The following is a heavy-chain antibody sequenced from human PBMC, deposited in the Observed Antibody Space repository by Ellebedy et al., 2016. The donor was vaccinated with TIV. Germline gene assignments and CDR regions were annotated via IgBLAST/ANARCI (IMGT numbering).Heavy chain of an antibody. CDR3: AREPQYSSGWYEYYFDY. CDR2: IKQDGSEK. Sequence: GESLKISCAASGFTFSSYWMSWVRQAPGKGLEWVANIKQDGSEKYYVDSVKGRFTISRDNAKNSLYLQMNSLRAEDTAVYYCAREPQYSSGWYEYYFDYWGQGTLVTVSS. V-gene: IGHV3-7*01. CDR1: GFTFSSYW. D-gene: IGHD6-19*01. J-gene: IGHJ4*02.